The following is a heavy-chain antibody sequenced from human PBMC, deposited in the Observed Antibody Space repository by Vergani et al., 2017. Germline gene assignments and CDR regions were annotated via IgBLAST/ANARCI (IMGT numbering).Heavy chain of an antibody. J-gene: IGHJ5*02. D-gene: IGHD3-22*01. Sequence: QLQLQESGPGLVKPSETLSLTCTVSGGSISSSSYYWGWIRQPPGKGLEWIGSIYYSGSTYYNPSLKSRVTISVDTSKNQFSLKLSSVTAADTAVYYCARHPITMIVPSWIDPWGQGTLVTVSS. CDR2: IYYSGST. CDR1: GGSISSSSYY. CDR3: ARHPITMIVPSWIDP. V-gene: IGHV4-39*01.